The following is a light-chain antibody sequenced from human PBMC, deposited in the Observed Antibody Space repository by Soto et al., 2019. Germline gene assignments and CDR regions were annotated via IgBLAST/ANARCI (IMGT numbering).Light chain of an antibody. J-gene: IGKJ2*01. Sequence: AIQMTQSPSSLSASVGDRVTITCRASQGIKNNLGWYQREPGKAPTLLIYASSLQSGLPSRFSGSGSGTDFTLTINSLPPEDVATYYCLQDYNSPYTFGQGTKLDIK. CDR3: LQDYNSPYT. CDR1: QGIKNN. CDR2: AS. V-gene: IGKV1-6*01.